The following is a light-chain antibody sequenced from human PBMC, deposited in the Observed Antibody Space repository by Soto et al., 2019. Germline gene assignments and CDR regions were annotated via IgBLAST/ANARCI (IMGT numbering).Light chain of an antibody. CDR3: SSYAGSNTYV. CDR1: SSDVGAYNY. Sequence: QSALTQPPSASGSPGQSVTISCTGTSSDVGAYNYVSWYQQHPVKAPKHMIYEVSKRPSGVPDRFSGSKSANTASLTVSGLQAEDEADYYCSSYAGSNTYVLGTGTKVTVL. J-gene: IGLJ1*01. V-gene: IGLV2-8*01. CDR2: EVS.